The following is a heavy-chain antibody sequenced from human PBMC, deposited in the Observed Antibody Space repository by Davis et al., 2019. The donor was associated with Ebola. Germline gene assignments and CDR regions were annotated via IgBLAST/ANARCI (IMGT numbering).Heavy chain of an antibody. Sequence: AASVKVSCKASGYTFTSYYMHWVRQAPGQGLEWMGIINPSGGGTSYAQKFQGRVTMTRNTSINTAYMELSSLRSEDTAVYFCARDSSGVVGANDFDYWGQGSLVTVSS. D-gene: IGHD1-26*01. CDR2: INPSGGGT. V-gene: IGHV1-46*01. J-gene: IGHJ4*02. CDR3: ARDSSGVVGANDFDY. CDR1: GYTFTSYY.